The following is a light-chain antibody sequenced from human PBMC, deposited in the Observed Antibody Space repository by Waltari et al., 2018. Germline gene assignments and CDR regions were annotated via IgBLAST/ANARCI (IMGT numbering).Light chain of an antibody. CDR1: QTISTY. Sequence: SVGDRVTITCRASQTISTYLNWYQQKPGKAPKFLIYAASSLQSGVPSRFSGSGSGTDFTLTISSLQSEDFATYYCQQSYSTPITFGPGTKVDIK. J-gene: IGKJ3*01. CDR2: AAS. V-gene: IGKV1-39*01. CDR3: QQSYSTPIT.